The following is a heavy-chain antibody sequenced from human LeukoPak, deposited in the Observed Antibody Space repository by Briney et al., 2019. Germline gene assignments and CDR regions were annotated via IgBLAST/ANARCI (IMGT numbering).Heavy chain of an antibody. CDR3: ARGPYYYDSSGYYYAPILTPTYYYYGMDV. J-gene: IGHJ6*02. D-gene: IGHD3-22*01. CDR2: INAYNGNT. V-gene: IGHV1-18*01. CDR1: GYTFTSYG. Sequence: ASVKVSCKASGYTFTSYGISWVRQAPGQGLEWMGWINAYNGNTNYAQKLQGRVTMTTDTSTSTAYMELRSLRSDDTAVYYCARGPYYYDSSGYYYAPILTPTYYYYGMDVWGQGTTVTVSS.